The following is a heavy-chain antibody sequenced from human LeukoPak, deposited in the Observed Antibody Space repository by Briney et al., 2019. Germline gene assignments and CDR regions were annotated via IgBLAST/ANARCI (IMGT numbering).Heavy chain of an antibody. D-gene: IGHD3-10*01. V-gene: IGHV4-59*08. J-gene: IGHJ4*02. Sequence: SETLSLTCTVSGGSISSHYWSWIRQPPGKGLEWIGYIYYSGSTNYNPSLKSRVTISVDTSKNQFSLKLSSVTAADTAVYYCARYYGSGSYYKGFDYWGQGTLVTVSS. CDR3: ARYYGSGSYYKGFDY. CDR2: IYYSGST. CDR1: GGSISSHY.